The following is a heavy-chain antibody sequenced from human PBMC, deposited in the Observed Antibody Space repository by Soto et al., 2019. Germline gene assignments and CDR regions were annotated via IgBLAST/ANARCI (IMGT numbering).Heavy chain of an antibody. D-gene: IGHD3-22*01. CDR2: INPMFNST. CDR1: GGTFDHAA. J-gene: IGHJ4*02. V-gene: IGHV1-69*01. Sequence: QVQLVQSGAEVKKPGSSVKVSCEAPGGTFDHAAITWVRQAPGQGLEWVGGINPMFNSTHYAQKFQGRVTITADAVTSTAFMELRGLTSDDTAVYYCAWQIVAAVYWGQGTLLVVSS. CDR3: AWQIVAAVY.